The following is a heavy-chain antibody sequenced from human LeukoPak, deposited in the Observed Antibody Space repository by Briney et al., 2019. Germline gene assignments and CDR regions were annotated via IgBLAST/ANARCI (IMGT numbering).Heavy chain of an antibody. CDR1: RFTFSSYA. V-gene: IGHV3-23*01. CDR3: ANANSEYITVDY. J-gene: IGHJ4*02. CDR2: ISGGGGTT. D-gene: IGHD5-18*01. Sequence: PGGSLRLSCAASRFTFSSYAMSWLRQAPGKGLEWVSGISGGGGTTFYADSVKGRFTISRDNSKNTLYLQMNSPRVEDTAVYYCANANSEYITVDYWGQGTLVTVSS.